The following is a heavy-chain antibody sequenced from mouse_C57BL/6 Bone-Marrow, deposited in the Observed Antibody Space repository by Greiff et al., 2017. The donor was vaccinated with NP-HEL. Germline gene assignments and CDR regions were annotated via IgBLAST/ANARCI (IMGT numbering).Heavy chain of an antibody. CDR2: IDPETGGT. CDR1: GFTFTDYE. CDR3: TRSLIYYYWYFDV. V-gene: IGHV1-15*01. Sequence: LVESGAELVRPGASVTLSCKASGFTFTDYEMHWVKQTPVHGLEWIGAIDPETGGTSYNQKFKGKAILTADKSSSTAYMELRSLTSEDSAVYYCTRSLIYYYWYFDVWGTGTTVTVSS. D-gene: IGHD1-1*01. J-gene: IGHJ1*03.